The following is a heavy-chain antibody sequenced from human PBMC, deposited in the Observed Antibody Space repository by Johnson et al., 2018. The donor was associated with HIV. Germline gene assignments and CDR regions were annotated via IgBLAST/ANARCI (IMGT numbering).Heavy chain of an antibody. D-gene: IGHD2-21*02. J-gene: IGHJ3*02. CDR3: ASTCGGDCSRGDAFDI. CDR2: ISSSGSTI. V-gene: IGHV3-11*04. Sequence: QVQLVESGGGLVKPGGSLRLSCAASGFTFSDYYMSWIRQAPGNGLERVSYISSSGSTISYADSVKGRFPISRDNAKNSLYLQMNSLRAEDTAVYYCASTCGGDCSRGDAFDIWGQGTMVTVSS. CDR1: GFTFSDYY.